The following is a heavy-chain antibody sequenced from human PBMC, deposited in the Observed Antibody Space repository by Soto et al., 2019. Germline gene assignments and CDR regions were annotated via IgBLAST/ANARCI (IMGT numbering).Heavy chain of an antibody. D-gene: IGHD6-6*01. CDR3: ARGTIVARQHLDY. J-gene: IGHJ4*02. CDR2: ISIRGGDE. V-gene: IGHV3-30*03. CDR1: GFTLSSYA. Sequence: QVQLVESGGGVVQPGNSLRLSCAASGFTLSSYAMHWARQAPGKGLEWVTVISIRGGDEYYAESVRGRFTISRDDSKNTLYLQMDSLRVEDTAVYYCARGTIVARQHLDYWGQGTLVTVSS.